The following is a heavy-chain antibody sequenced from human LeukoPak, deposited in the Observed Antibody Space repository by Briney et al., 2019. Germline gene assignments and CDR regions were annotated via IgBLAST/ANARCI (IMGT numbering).Heavy chain of an antibody. CDR2: ISGSGGST. J-gene: IGHJ3*02. Sequence: GGSLRLSCAVSGFTFSSYAMSWVRQAPGKGLEWVSAISGSGGSTYYADSVKGRFTISRDNSKNTLYLQMNSLRAEDTAVYYCAKLRLVRNAFDIWGQGTMVTVSS. V-gene: IGHV3-23*01. CDR3: AKLRLVRNAFDI. CDR1: GFTFSSYA. D-gene: IGHD6-6*01.